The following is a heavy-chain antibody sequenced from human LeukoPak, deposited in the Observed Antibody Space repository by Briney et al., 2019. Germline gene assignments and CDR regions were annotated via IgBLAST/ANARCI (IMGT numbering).Heavy chain of an antibody. Sequence: PGGSLSLSCAASGFTFSSYNRNWVRQAPGKGLEWVSYISSSTNTIYYADSVKGRFTISRDNSKNTVYLQMNSLRADDTAVYYCAARPPIVVAGPFDYWGQGTLVTASS. V-gene: IGHV3-48*01. CDR2: ISSSTNTI. CDR3: AARPPIVVAGPFDY. J-gene: IGHJ4*02. CDR1: GFTFSSYN. D-gene: IGHD2-15*01.